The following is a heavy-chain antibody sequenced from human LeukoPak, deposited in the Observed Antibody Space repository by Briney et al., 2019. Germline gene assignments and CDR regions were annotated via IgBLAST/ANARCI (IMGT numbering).Heavy chain of an antibody. D-gene: IGHD6-19*01. CDR3: ARDDPLDKISSGWGP. CDR2: INPSGGST. Sequence: ASVKVSFKASGYIFTSYYMHWVRQAPGQGLEWMGIINPSGGSTSYAQKFQGRVTMTRDTSTSTVYMELSSLRSEDTAVYYCARDDPLDKISSGWGPWGQGTLVTVSS. CDR1: GYIFTSYY. J-gene: IGHJ5*02. V-gene: IGHV1-46*01.